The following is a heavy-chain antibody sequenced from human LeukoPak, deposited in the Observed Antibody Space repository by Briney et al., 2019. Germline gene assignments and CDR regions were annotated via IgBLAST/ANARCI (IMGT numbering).Heavy chain of an antibody. Sequence: GGSLRLSCAASGFTFSNYGMHWVRQAPGKGLEWVAVIWYDGSNKYYPDSVKGRFTISRDNPKNTLYLQMDSLRAEDTAVYYCARALPPYYDFWSGYYVGDWFDPWGQGTLVTVSS. CDR1: GFTFSNYG. CDR3: ARALPPYYDFWSGYYVGDWFDP. V-gene: IGHV3-33*01. CDR2: IWYDGSNK. J-gene: IGHJ5*02. D-gene: IGHD3-3*01.